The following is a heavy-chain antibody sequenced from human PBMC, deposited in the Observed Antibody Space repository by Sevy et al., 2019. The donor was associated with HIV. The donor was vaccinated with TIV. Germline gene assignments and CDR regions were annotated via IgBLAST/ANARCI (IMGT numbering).Heavy chain of an antibody. CDR1: GFSLINRGVG. CDR2: IFWDDDE. CDR3: AHEPWYGSGLRFDH. Sequence: SGPTLVNPTQTLTLTCTVSGFSLINRGVGVGWIRQPPGRALEWLAHIFWDDDERYSPSLKSRLTITKDTSKNQVVLTMTNVDPVDTATYYCAHEPWYGSGLRFDHWGQRILVTVSS. V-gene: IGHV2-5*02. D-gene: IGHD3-10*01. J-gene: IGHJ5*02.